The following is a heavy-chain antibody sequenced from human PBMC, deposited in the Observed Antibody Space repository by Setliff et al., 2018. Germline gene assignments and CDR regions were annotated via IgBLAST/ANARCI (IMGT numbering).Heavy chain of an antibody. CDR3: ANHNPARWAVYTTPIDS. D-gene: IGHD6-19*01. J-gene: IGHJ4*02. CDR1: GLTFSSHA. CDR2: ISGDSVSI. V-gene: IGHV3-23*01. Sequence: GGSLRLSCTASGLTFSSHAMSWVRQAPGKGPEWVSAISGDSVSIYYADSVRGRFTISRDNSKNTLYLQMNNLRDEDTAVYYCANHNPARWAVYTTPIDSWGQGTLVTVSS.